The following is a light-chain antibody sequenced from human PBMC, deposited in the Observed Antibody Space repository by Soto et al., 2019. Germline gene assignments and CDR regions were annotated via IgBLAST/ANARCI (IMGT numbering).Light chain of an antibody. Sequence: QSALTQPASVSESPGQSITISCTGTSSDVGSYDLVSWYQHHPGTAPKLIVYEVNKRPSGVSARFSGSKSGNTASLAITGLQADDEADYYCQSYDSSLSGHVVFGGGTKLTVL. CDR1: SSDVGSYDL. CDR3: QSYDSSLSGHVV. CDR2: EVN. J-gene: IGLJ2*01. V-gene: IGLV2-14*02.